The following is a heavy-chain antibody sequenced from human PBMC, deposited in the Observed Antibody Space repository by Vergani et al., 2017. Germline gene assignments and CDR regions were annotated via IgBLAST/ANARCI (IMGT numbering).Heavy chain of an antibody. CDR3: ARLTRVIWGIEEFDY. J-gene: IGHJ4*02. Sequence: QVQLVQSGAEVKKPGSSVKVSCKASGGTFSSYAISWVRQAPGQGLEWMGWISAYNGNTNYAQKLQGRVTMTTDTSTSTAYMELRSLRSDDTAVYYCARLTRVIWGIEEFDYWGQGTLVTVSS. CDR2: ISAYNGNT. V-gene: IGHV1-18*01. D-gene: IGHD3-10*01. CDR1: GGTFSSYA.